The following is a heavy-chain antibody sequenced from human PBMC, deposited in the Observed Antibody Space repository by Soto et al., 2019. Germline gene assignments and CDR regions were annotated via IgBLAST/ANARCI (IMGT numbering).Heavy chain of an antibody. D-gene: IGHD3-9*01. V-gene: IGHV1-69*13. CDR2: IIPIFGTA. CDR3: ARGTGYPVYYYYGMDV. J-gene: IGHJ6*02. Sequence: SVKVSCKASGVTFSSYAISWVRQAPGQGLEWMGGIIPIFGTANYAQKFQGRVTITVDESTSTAYMELSSLRSEDTAVYYCARGTGYPVYYYYGMDVWGQGTTVTVSS. CDR1: GVTFSSYA.